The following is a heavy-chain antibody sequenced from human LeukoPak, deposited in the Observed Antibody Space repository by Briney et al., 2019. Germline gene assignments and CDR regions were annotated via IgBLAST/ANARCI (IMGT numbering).Heavy chain of an antibody. CDR3: ARDTYHYDILTGYYTFDWFDP. Sequence: GGSLRLSCAASGFTFSSYAISWVRQAPGQGLEWMGGIIPNFGTANYAQKFQGRVTITADESTSTAYMELSSLRSEDTAVYYCARDTYHYDILTGYYTFDWFDPWGQGTLVTVSS. V-gene: IGHV1-69*01. CDR1: GFTFSSYA. D-gene: IGHD3-9*01. CDR2: IIPNFGTA. J-gene: IGHJ5*02.